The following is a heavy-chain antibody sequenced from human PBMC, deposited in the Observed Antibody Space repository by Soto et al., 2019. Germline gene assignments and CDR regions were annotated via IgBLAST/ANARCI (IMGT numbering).Heavy chain of an antibody. CDR1: WFTFNGSV. CDR2: IRTKPNSYET. V-gene: IGHV3-73*01. J-gene: IGHJ4*02. Sequence: GGSLRLSCASSWFTFNGSVIHWVRQASGKGLEWVGRIRTKPNSYETAYVASVKGRFTISRDDSKNTAYLQMNSLKTEDTAVYYCTTSNLYYWGQGTLVTVSS. CDR3: TTSNLYY.